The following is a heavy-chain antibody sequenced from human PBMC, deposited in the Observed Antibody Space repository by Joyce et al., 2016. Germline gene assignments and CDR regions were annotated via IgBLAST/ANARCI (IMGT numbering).Heavy chain of an antibody. CDR3: ARSSRRSWFDP. V-gene: IGHV4-34*02. J-gene: IGHJ5*02. Sequence: QVQLQQWGAGLLKPSETLSLTCGVYGGSFSGYFWAWIRQPPGKGLEWIGEINHSGSTNDNPSLKSRVTISVDTSKNQFSLNLTAVTAADTAVYYCARSSRRSWFDPWGQGTLVIVSS. CDR2: INHSGST. CDR1: GGSFSGYF.